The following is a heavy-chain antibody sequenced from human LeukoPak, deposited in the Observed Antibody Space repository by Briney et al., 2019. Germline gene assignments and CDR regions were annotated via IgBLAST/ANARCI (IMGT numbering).Heavy chain of an antibody. CDR1: GFTFSSYA. V-gene: IGHV3-23*01. Sequence: GGSLRLSCAASGFTFSSYAMSWVRQAPGKGLGWVSAISGSGGSTYYADSVKGRFTISRDNSKNTLYLQMNSLRAEDTAVYYCAKDLERWLQLGYFQHWGQGTLVTVSS. CDR3: AKDLERWLQLGYFQH. CDR2: ISGSGGST. D-gene: IGHD5-24*01. J-gene: IGHJ1*01.